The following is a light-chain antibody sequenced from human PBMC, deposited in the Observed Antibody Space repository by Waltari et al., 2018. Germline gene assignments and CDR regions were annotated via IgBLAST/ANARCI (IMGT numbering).Light chain of an antibody. CDR1: SSNIGSNT. Sequence: QSVLTQPPSASGTPGPRVTISCSGSSSNIGSNTVHWYQQLPGTAPKLLIYSNNQRPSGVPDRFSGSKSGTSASLAISGLQSEDEADYYCAAWDDSLNGLVVFGGGTKLTVL. J-gene: IGLJ2*01. CDR3: AAWDDSLNGLVV. CDR2: SNN. V-gene: IGLV1-44*01.